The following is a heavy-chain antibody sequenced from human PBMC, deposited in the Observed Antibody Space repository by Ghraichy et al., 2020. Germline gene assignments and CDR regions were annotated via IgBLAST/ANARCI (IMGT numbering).Heavy chain of an antibody. CDR2: ISSSSSTI. CDR3: ARGDYYYGSGSYAYDY. J-gene: IGHJ4*02. CDR1: GFTFSSYS. D-gene: IGHD3-10*01. V-gene: IGHV3-48*02. Sequence: GSLRLSCAASGFTFSSYSMNWVRQAPGKGLEWVSYISSSSSTIYYADSVKGRFTISRDNAKNSLYLQMNSLRDEDTAVYYCARGDYYYGSGSYAYDYWGQGTLVTVSS.